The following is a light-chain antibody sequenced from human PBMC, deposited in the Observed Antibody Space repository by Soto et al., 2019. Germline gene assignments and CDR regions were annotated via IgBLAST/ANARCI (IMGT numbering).Light chain of an antibody. J-gene: IGLJ1*01. CDR1: SRDVGAYKY. CDR2: DVT. CDR3: ASYTRSSTLV. V-gene: IGLV2-14*01. Sequence: QSALTQPASVSGSPGQSITISCAGTSRDVGAYKYVYWYQQHPGNAPKLMIYDVTNRPSGVSNRLSGSKSGNTASLTISVLQAEDEADYCCASYTRSSTLVFGAGTKLTVL.